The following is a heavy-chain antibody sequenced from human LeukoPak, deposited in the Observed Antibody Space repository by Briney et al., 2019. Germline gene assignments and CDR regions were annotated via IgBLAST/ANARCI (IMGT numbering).Heavy chain of an antibody. CDR3: ARGGGLDV. D-gene: IGHD3-16*01. CDR1: GFDFSNYW. V-gene: IGHV3-7*03. J-gene: IGHJ6*02. Sequence: HAGGSLRLSCAASGFDFSNYWMYWVRQAPGKGLEWVANIKQDGSEKYYVDSVRGRFTISRDNAKNSLSLQMNSLRAEDTAVYFCARGGGLDVWGQGATVTVSS. CDR2: IKQDGSEK.